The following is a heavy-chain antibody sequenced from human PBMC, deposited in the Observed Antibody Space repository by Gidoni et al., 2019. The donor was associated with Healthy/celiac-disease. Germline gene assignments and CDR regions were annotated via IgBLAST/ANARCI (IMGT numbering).Heavy chain of an antibody. V-gene: IGHV3-21*01. CDR3: ARGTERFLEWPSEWFDP. CDR2: ISSSSSYI. Sequence: EVQLVESGGGLVKPGGSLRLSCAASGFTFSSYSMNWVRQAPGKGLEWVSSISSSSSYIYYADSVKGRFTISRDNAKNSLYLQMNSLRAEDTAVYYCARGTERFLEWPSEWFDPWGQGTLVTVSS. CDR1: GFTFSSYS. D-gene: IGHD3-3*01. J-gene: IGHJ5*02.